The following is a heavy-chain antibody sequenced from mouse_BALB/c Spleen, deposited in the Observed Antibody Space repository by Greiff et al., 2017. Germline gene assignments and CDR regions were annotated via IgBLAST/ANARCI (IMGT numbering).Heavy chain of an antibody. D-gene: IGHD3-3*01. J-gene: IGHJ4*01. Sequence: VKLVESGAELVRPGSSVKISCKASGYAFSSYWMNWVKQRPGQGLEWIGQIYPGDGDTNYNGKFKGKATMTADKSSSTAYMQLSSLTSEDSAVYFCARCPGRKAMDYWGQGTSVTVSS. CDR3: ARCPGRKAMDY. CDR2: IYPGDGDT. CDR1: GYAFSSYW. V-gene: IGHV1-80*01.